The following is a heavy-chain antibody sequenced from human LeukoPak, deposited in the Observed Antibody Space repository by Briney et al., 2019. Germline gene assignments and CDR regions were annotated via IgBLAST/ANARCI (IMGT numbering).Heavy chain of an antibody. J-gene: IGHJ4*02. V-gene: IGHV3-21*01. CDR3: ASPYSSSSNY. D-gene: IGHD6-6*01. CDR1: GFTFSTSW. CDR2: ISSSSSYI. Sequence: PGGSLRLSCAASGFTFSTSWMYWVRQAPGKGLEWVSSISSSSSYIYYADSVKGRFTISRDNAKNSLYLQMNSQRAEDTAVYYCASPYSSSSNYWGQGTLVTVSS.